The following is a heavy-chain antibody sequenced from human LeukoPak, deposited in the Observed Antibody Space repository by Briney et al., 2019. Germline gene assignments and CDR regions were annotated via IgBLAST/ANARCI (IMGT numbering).Heavy chain of an antibody. Sequence: GESLRLSCAASGFTFSIYGMHWVRQAPGKGLEWVAVISYGGNNKYYADPVEGRFTITRNNSKNTLYLQMNSLRAEDTAVYYCAKDLDEMLARYGMDVWGQGTTVTVSS. CDR3: AKDLDEMLARYGMDV. D-gene: IGHD5-24*01. CDR1: GFTFSIYG. J-gene: IGHJ6*02. CDR2: ISYGGNNK. V-gene: IGHV3-30*18.